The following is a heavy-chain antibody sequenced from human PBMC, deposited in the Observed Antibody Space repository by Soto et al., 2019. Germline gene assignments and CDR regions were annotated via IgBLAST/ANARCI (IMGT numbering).Heavy chain of an antibody. J-gene: IGHJ1*01. V-gene: IGHV1-69*13. D-gene: IGHD3-22*01. Sequence: ASVKVSCKASGGTFSSYAISWVRQAPGQGLEWMGGIIPIFGTANYAQKFQGRVTITADESTSTAYMELSSLRSEDTAVYYCARGPEYYDSSGYLDWGQGTLVTVSS. CDR1: GGTFSSYA. CDR2: IIPIFGTA. CDR3: ARGPEYYDSSGYLD.